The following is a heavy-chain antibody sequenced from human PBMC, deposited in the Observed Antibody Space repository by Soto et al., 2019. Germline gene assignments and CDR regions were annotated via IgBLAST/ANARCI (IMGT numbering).Heavy chain of an antibody. V-gene: IGHV3-33*01. J-gene: IGHJ4*02. CDR3: ARDGVGTTTYFGYFDY. CDR1: AVTFTGFG. CDR2: IRFDGSNT. Sequence: GGSLRLSCAASAVTFTGFGMHWVRQAPGKGLEWVAVIRFDGSNTYYADSVKGRFTISRDNPKNMLYLQMNSLRAEDTAIYYCARDGVGTTTYFGYFDYLGLGTLVTVSS. D-gene: IGHD1-26*01.